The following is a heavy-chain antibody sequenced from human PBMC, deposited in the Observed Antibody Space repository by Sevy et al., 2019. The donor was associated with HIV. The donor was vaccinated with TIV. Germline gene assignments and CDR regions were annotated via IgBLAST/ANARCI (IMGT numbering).Heavy chain of an antibody. CDR1: GVSITSLY. J-gene: IGHJ4*02. V-gene: IGHV4-59*11. D-gene: IGHD1-26*01. Sequence: SETLSLTCTVSGVSITSLYWNWIRQPPGKGLEWIANIYYNGHINYNPSLKSRVTLSLDTPKNQFSLRLSSVTAADTAMYYCAGENAWGRGYSWGQGTLVTVSS. CDR2: IYYNGHI. CDR3: AGENAWGRGYS.